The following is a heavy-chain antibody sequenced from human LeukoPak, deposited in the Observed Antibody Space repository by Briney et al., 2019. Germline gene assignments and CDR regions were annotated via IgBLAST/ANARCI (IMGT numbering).Heavy chain of an antibody. V-gene: IGHV3-23*01. CDR2: ISGSGGST. J-gene: IGHJ4*02. D-gene: IGHD2-8*01. CDR1: GFTFSSYA. Sequence: GGSLRLSCAASGFTFSSYAMSWVRQAPEKGLEWVSAISGSGGSTYYADSVKGRFTISRDNSKNTLYLQMNSLRAEDTAVYYCAKDDIVLMVYAIYWGQGTLVTVSS. CDR3: AKDDIVLMVYAIY.